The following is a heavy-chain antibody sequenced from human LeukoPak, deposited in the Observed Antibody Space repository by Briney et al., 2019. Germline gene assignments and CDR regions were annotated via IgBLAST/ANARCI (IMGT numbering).Heavy chain of an antibody. Sequence: KPSETLSLTCTVSGGSISSSSYYWGWIRQPPGKGLEWIGSIYYSGSTYYNPSLKSRVTISVDTSKNQFSLKLSSVTAADTAVYYCARQYSGSWQCFDYWGQGTLVTVSS. V-gene: IGHV4-39*01. D-gene: IGHD6-13*01. CDR2: IYYSGST. CDR3: ARQYSGSWQCFDY. J-gene: IGHJ4*02. CDR1: GGSISSSSYY.